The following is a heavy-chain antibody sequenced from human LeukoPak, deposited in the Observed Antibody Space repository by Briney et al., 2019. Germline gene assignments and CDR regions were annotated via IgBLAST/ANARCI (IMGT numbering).Heavy chain of an antibody. CDR2: INPNSGGT. CDR1: GYTFTGYY. V-gene: IGHV1-2*02. Sequence: ASVKVSCKASGYTFTGYYMHWVRQAPGQGLEWMGWINPNSGGTNYAQKFQGRVTMTRDTSISTAYMELSRLRSDDTAVYYCARDPLLWFGDYYGMDVWGQGTTVTVSS. D-gene: IGHD3-10*01. J-gene: IGHJ6*02. CDR3: ARDPLLWFGDYYGMDV.